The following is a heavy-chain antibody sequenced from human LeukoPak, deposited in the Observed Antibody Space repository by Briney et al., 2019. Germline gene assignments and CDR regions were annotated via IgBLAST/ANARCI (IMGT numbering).Heavy chain of an antibody. D-gene: IGHD1-26*01. CDR2: IIPILGIA. J-gene: IGHJ4*02. V-gene: IGHV1-69*04. CDR1: GGTFSSYA. CDR3: ARDPTYYSGSYY. Sequence: SVKVSCKASGGTFSSYAISWVRQAPGQGLEWMGRIIPILGIANYAQKFQGRVTITADKSTSTAYMELSSLRSEGTAVYYCARDPTYYSGSYYWGQGTLVTVSS.